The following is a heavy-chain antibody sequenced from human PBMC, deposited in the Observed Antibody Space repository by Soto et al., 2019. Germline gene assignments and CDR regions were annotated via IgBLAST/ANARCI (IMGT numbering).Heavy chain of an antibody. J-gene: IGHJ4*02. CDR3: AKDEAGSYAH. V-gene: IGHV1-2*02. CDR1: GYTFTGNK. CDR2: IDPNSGDT. D-gene: IGHD1-26*01. Sequence: GASVKVSCKASGYTFTGNKIHWVRQAPGQGLEWMALIDPNSGDTHYAQKFQGRVTVTRDTSISTAYMELSSLRSDDTAVFYCAKDEAGSYAHWGQGTQVTVSS.